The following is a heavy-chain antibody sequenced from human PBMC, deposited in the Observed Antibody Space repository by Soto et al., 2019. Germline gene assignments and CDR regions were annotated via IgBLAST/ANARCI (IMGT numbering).Heavy chain of an antibody. D-gene: IGHD2-2*01. CDR2: MNPNSGNT. Sequence: GASVKVSCKASGYTFTSYDINWVRQATGQGLEWMGWMNPNSGNTGYAQKFQGRVTMTRNTSISTAYMKLSSLRSEDTAVYYCARGRYCSSTSCSFYNWFDPWGQGTLVTVSS. V-gene: IGHV1-8*01. J-gene: IGHJ5*02. CDR1: GYTFTSYD. CDR3: ARGRYCSSTSCSFYNWFDP.